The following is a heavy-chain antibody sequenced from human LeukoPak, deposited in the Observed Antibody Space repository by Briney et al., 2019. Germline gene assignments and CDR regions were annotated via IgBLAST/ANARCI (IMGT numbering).Heavy chain of an antibody. CDR1: PYMFTTYW. CDR3: ARRRFGNYYFDD. D-gene: IGHD1-7*01. J-gene: IGHJ4*02. V-gene: IGHV5-51*01. CDR2: INAGDSDT. Sequence: GESLKISCKSSPYMFTTYWIAWVGQMPGKGLDWMGIINAGDSDTRYSPSFQGQVTISVDKSISTAYLQWSSLKASDTAMYYCARRRFGNYYFDDWGQGTLVTVSS.